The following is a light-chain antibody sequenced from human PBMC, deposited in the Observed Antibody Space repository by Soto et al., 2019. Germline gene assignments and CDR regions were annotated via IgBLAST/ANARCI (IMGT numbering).Light chain of an antibody. J-gene: IGKJ4*01. CDR2: GAS. CDR1: QSVSTNY. Sequence: EIVLTQSPGTLSLSPGERATLSCRASQSVSTNYLAWYQQKPGLAPRLLIYGASSRATGIPDRFSGSGSGTDFTLTINRLEPEDFAVYYWQQYDSSPAFGGGTKVEIK. CDR3: QQYDSSPA. V-gene: IGKV3-20*01.